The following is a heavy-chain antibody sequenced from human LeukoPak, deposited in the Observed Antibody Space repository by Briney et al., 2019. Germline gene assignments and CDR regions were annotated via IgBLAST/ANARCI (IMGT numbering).Heavy chain of an antibody. D-gene: IGHD3-22*01. CDR3: ASLTYYYDSSGYYYSPYFDY. CDR2: IIPIFGTA. CDR1: GGTFSSYA. V-gene: IGHV1-69*13. Sequence: SVKVSCKASGGTFSSYAISWVRQAPGQGLEWMGGIIPIFGTANYAQKFQGRVTITADESTSTAYMELSSLRSEDTAVYYCASLTYYYDSSGYYYSPYFDYWGQGTLVTVSS. J-gene: IGHJ4*02.